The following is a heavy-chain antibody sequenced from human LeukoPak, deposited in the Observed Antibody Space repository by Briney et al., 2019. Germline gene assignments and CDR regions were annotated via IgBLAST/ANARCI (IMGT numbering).Heavy chain of an antibody. Sequence: GGTLRLSCAASGFTFRNYGMSWVRQAPGKGLEWVSAISGSGDSTYYADSVKGRFTISRDNSKNTLYLQMNSLRAEDTAVYSCAKGGIAVASTSYYYYMDVWGKGTTVTISS. V-gene: IGHV3-23*01. J-gene: IGHJ6*03. CDR3: AKGGIAVASTSYYYYMDV. CDR1: GFTFRNYG. D-gene: IGHD6-19*01. CDR2: ISGSGDST.